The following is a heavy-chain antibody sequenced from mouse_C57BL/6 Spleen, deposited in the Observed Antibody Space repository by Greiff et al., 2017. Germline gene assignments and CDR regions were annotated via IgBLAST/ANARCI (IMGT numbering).Heavy chain of an antibody. CDR1: GFNIKDDY. CDR3: TRYYGSRSWFAY. J-gene: IGHJ3*01. V-gene: IGHV14-4*01. Sequence: VQLKQSGAELVRPGASVKLSCTASGFNIKDDYMHWVKQRPEQGLEWIGWIDPENGDTEYASKFQGKATITADTSSNTAYLQLSSLTSEDTAVYYCTRYYGSRSWFAYWGQGTLVTVSA. D-gene: IGHD1-1*01. CDR2: IDPENGDT.